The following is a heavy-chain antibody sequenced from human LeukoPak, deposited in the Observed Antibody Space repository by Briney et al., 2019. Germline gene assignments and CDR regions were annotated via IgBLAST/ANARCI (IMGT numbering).Heavy chain of an antibody. CDR3: AKDLTIFEAGY. J-gene: IGHJ4*02. D-gene: IGHD3-3*01. Sequence: PGESLRLSCAASGFTFSSYGMHWVRQAPGKGLEWVAVISYDGSNKYYADSVKGRFTISRDNSKNTLYLQMNSLRAEDTAVYYCAKDLTIFEAGYWGQGTLVTVSS. CDR2: ISYDGSNK. V-gene: IGHV3-30*18. CDR1: GFTFSSYG.